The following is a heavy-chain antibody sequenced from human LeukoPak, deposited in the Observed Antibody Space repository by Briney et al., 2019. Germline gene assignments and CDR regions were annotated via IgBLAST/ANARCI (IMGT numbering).Heavy chain of an antibody. D-gene: IGHD3-10*01. CDR1: GYTFTGYY. J-gene: IGHJ4*02. Sequence: ASVKVSCKASGYTFTGYYMHWVRQAPGQGLEWVGWINPNSGVTNYAQKFQGWVTMTRDTSISTAYMELSRLRSDDTAVYYCARVYGSGSYYSLWGQGTLVTVSS. CDR3: ARVYGSGSYYSL. CDR2: INPNSGVT. V-gene: IGHV1-2*04.